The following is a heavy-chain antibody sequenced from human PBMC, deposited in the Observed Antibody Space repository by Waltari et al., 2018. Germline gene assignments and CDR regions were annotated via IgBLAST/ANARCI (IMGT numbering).Heavy chain of an antibody. CDR3: ATYIGASLGTAAFDV. CDR2: VSYTGAT. V-gene: IGHV4-39*01. D-gene: IGHD5-12*01. J-gene: IGHJ3*01. CDR1: GGSTTGNRPY. Sequence: QLQLKESGPGLVKPSETLSLTCSVSGGSTTGNRPYWGWTRQPPGQGLQWIATVSYTGATYSSPSLESRVTIARDTSKNQVSLKLGSVTAADTAVYYCATYIGASLGTAAFDVWGQGTMLTVSS.